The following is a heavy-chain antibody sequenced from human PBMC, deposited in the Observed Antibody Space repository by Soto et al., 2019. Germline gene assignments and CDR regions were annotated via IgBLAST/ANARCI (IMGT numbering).Heavy chain of an antibody. CDR3: AREIDENSSSSEDY. D-gene: IGHD6-6*01. CDR2: ISSSSSYI. V-gene: IGHV3-21*01. J-gene: IGHJ4*02. Sequence: GGSLRLSCVGSGFNFRIYTMNWVRQAPGKGPEWVSSISSSSSYIYYADSVKGRFTISRDNAKNSLYLQMNSLRAEDTAVYYCAREIDENSSSSEDYWGQGTLVTVSS. CDR1: GFNFRIYT.